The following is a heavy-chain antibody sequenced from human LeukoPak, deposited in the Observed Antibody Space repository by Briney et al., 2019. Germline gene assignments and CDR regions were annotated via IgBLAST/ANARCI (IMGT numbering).Heavy chain of an antibody. CDR1: GFTFSSYA. V-gene: IGHV3-30*04. Sequence: PGGPLRLSCAASGFTFSSYAMHWVRQAPGKGLEWVAVISYDGSNKYYADSVKGRFTISRDNSKNTLYLQMNSLGAEDTAVYYCARDEALSYWGQGTLVTVSS. J-gene: IGHJ4*02. CDR2: ISYDGSNK. CDR3: ARDEALSY.